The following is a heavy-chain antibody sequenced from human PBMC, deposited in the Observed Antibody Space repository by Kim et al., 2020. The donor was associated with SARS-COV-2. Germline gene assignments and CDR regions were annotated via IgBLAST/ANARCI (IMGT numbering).Heavy chain of an antibody. CDR3: ARGLPDTAHPEPFDY. D-gene: IGHD5-18*01. J-gene: IGHJ4*02. V-gene: IGHV4-31*02. Sequence: PSLKSRVTISVDTSKNQFSLKLSSVTAADTAVYYCARGLPDTAHPEPFDYWGQGTLVTVSS.